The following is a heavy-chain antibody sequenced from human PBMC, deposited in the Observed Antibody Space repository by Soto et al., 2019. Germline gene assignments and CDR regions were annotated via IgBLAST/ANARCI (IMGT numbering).Heavy chain of an antibody. V-gene: IGHV4-39*07. CDR1: GGSVSSSSYY. J-gene: IGHJ3*02. D-gene: IGHD2-2*03. CDR3: ARALDIVVVPAAARDAFDI. Sequence: SETLSLTCTVSGGSVSSSSYYWGWVRQPPGKGLEWIGSVYYSGSTYHNPSLHSRVTISVDTSKNQFSLMLCSVTAADTAVYYCARALDIVVVPAAARDAFDIWGQGTMVTVSS. CDR2: VYYSGST.